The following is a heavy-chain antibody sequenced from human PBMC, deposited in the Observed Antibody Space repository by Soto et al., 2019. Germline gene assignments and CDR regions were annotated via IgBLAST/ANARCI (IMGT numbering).Heavy chain of an antibody. CDR1: GYTLTELS. CDR2: FDPEDGET. V-gene: IGHV1-24*01. D-gene: IGHD3-10*01. CDR3: ATDFWWFGEFSDY. Sequence: GAAVKVSCKVSGYTLTELSMHWVRQAPGKGLEWMGGFDPEDGETIYAQKFQGRVTMTEDTSTDTAYMELSSLRSEDTAVYYCATDFWWFGEFSDYWGQGTLVTVSS. J-gene: IGHJ4*02.